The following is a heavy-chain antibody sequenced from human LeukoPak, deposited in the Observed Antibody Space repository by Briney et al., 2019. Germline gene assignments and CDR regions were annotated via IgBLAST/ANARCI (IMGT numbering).Heavy chain of an antibody. CDR3: AREGISAAGIHYFDY. CDR2: IHSGGST. Sequence: PGGSLRLSCAASGFTVSSNYMSWVRQAPGKGLEWLSVIHSGGSTYYADSVKGRFTISRDNSKNTLYLQMNSLRAEDTAVYYCAREGISAAGIHYFDYWGQGTLVTVSS. J-gene: IGHJ4*02. D-gene: IGHD6-13*01. CDR1: GFTVSSNY. V-gene: IGHV3-53*01.